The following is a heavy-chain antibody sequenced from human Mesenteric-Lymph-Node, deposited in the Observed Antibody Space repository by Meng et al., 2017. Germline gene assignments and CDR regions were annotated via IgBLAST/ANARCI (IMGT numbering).Heavy chain of an antibody. CDR2: IHHSGSA. CDR3: ASFDHIPRRNYFDY. Sequence: QGQLQGPGPGLVGPSQTLSLTCTASGGSMSSGNYYWSWIRQPPGKGLEWIGYIHHSGSAYYNPSLKSRVSISVDTSKNQFSLNLNSMTAADTAVYYCASFDHIPRRNYFDYWGQGTLVTVSS. J-gene: IGHJ4*02. V-gene: IGHV4-30-4*01. D-gene: IGHD2-21*01. CDR1: GGSMSSGNYY.